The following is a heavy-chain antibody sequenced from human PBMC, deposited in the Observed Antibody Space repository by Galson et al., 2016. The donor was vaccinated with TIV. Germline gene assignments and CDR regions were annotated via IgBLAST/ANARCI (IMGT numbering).Heavy chain of an antibody. CDR1: GFTFSSYG. J-gene: IGHJ4*02. V-gene: IGHV3-33*03. CDR2: VWNDGSNK. Sequence: SLRLSCAASGFTFSSYGMHWVRQAPGKGLEWVAVVWNDGSNKYYGDSVKGRFIVSRDNAKNSVFLQMNSLRAEDTAVYYCAKDGYWSFDSWGQGTLVTASS. D-gene: IGHD2-8*02. CDR3: AKDGYWSFDS.